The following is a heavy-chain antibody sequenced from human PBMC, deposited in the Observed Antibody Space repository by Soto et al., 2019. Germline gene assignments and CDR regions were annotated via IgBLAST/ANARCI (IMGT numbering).Heavy chain of an antibody. CDR2: IVPMFGTA. V-gene: IGHV1-69*12. Sequence: QVQLVQSGTEVKKPGSSVNVSCKTSGGTFGNTAVTWVRQAPGQGLEWMGGIVPMFGTANYAQKFQGRVTITADESTTTAYMEWNSLRSDDTAVYFCARDGDPGYAFWSGPLGGGRFDPWGQGTLVTVSS. CDR1: GGTFGNTA. D-gene: IGHD3-3*01. J-gene: IGHJ5*02. CDR3: ARDGDPGYAFWSGPLGGGRFDP.